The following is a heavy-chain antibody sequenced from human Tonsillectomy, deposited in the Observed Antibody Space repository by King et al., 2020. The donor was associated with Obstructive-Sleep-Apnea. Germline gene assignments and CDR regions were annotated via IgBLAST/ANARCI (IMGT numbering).Heavy chain of an antibody. V-gene: IGHV5-51*01. CDR3: ARPSLRPTVTKGAFTF. CDR2: IYPGDFDI. D-gene: IGHD4-17*01. J-gene: IGHJ3*01. Sequence: QLVQSGAEVKKPGDSLKISCKGFGYTFSNYWIAWVRHMPGKGLEWMGIIYPGDFDIRYSPSFEGQVTISADTSNSTAYVQWTSLKASDTAMYYCARPSLRPTVTKGAFTFWGQGTMVTVSS. CDR1: GYTFSNYW.